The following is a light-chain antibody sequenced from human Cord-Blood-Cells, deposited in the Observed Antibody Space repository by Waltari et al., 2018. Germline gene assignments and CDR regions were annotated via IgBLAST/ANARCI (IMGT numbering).Light chain of an antibody. CDR1: QRVSSY. CDR2: DAS. J-gene: IGKJ4*01. CDR3: QQRSNWLT. Sequence: EIVLTQPPATPSLSPGERATLSCRASQRVSSYLAWYQQKPGQAPRLLIYDASNMATGIPARFSGSGSGTDFTLTISSLEPEDFAVYYCQQRSNWLTFGGGTKVEIK. V-gene: IGKV3-11*01.